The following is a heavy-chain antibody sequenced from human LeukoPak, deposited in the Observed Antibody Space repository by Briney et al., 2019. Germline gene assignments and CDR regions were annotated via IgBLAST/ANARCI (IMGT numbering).Heavy chain of an antibody. CDR1: GGSISSSSYY. D-gene: IGHD6-19*01. CDR2: IYHSGST. J-gene: IGHJ6*02. V-gene: IGHV4-39*07. Sequence: SETLSLTCTVSGGSISSSSYYWGWIRQPPGKGLEWIGEIYHSGSTNYNPSLKSRVTISVDKSKNQFFLKLSSVTAADTAVYYCASLSPHGWTPLYYYYGMDVWGQGTTVTVSS. CDR3: ASLSPHGWTPLYYYYGMDV.